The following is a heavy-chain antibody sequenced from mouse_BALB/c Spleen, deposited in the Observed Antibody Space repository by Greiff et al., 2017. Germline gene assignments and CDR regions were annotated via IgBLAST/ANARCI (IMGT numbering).Heavy chain of an antibody. D-gene: IGHD2-12*01. Sequence: QLQESGPELMKPGASVKISCKASGYSFTSYYMHWVKQSHGKSLEWIGYIDPFNGGTSYNQKFKGKATLTVDKSSSTAYMHLSSLTSEDSAVYYCARDQLRRPYYAMDYWGQGTSVTVSS. V-gene: IGHV1S135*01. CDR3: ARDQLRRPYYAMDY. CDR2: IDPFNGGT. CDR1: GYSFTSYY. J-gene: IGHJ4*01.